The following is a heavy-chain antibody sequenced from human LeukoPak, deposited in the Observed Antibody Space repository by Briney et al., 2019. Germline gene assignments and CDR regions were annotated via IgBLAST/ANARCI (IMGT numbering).Heavy chain of an antibody. CDR1: GGSISSSSYY. Sequence: SETLSLTCTVSGGSISSSSYYWGWVRQPPGKGLEWIGSIYYSGSTYYNPSLKSRVTISVDTSKNQFSLKLSSVTAADTAVYYCARQRRVVVIAIPNNWFDPWGQGTLVTVSS. V-gene: IGHV4-39*01. J-gene: IGHJ5*02. CDR3: ARQRRVVVIAIPNNWFDP. D-gene: IGHD2-21*01. CDR2: IYYSGST.